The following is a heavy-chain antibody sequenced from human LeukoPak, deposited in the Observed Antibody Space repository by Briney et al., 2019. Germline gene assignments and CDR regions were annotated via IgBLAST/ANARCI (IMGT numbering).Heavy chain of an antibody. CDR3: ARVLGYSFWFDP. D-gene: IGHD4-11*01. Sequence: SVKVSCKASGGTFSSYAISWVRQAPGQGLEWMGRIIPIFGTANYAQKFQGRVTITTDESTSTAYMELSSLRSEDTAVYYCARVLGYSFWFDPWGQGTLVTVSS. CDR2: IIPIFGTA. V-gene: IGHV1-69*05. CDR1: GGTFSSYA. J-gene: IGHJ5*02.